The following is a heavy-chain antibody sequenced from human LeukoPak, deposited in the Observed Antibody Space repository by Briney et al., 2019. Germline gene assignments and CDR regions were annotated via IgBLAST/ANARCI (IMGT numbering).Heavy chain of an antibody. V-gene: IGHV3-73*01. J-gene: IGHJ4*02. CDR1: GFTFSGSA. Sequence: GGSLRLSCAASGFTFSGSAMHWVRQASGKGLEWVGRIRSKANSYATAYAASVKGRFTISRDDSKNTAYLQMNSLKTEDTAVYYCTSCSSTSCYVFDYWGQGTLVTVSS. CDR3: TSCSSTSCYVFDY. CDR2: IRSKANSYAT. D-gene: IGHD2-2*01.